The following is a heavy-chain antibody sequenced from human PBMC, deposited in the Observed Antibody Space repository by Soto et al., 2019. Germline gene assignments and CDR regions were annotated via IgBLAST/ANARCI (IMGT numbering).Heavy chain of an antibody. CDR1: GGSISGYY. V-gene: IGHV4-59*01. Sequence: PSETLSLTCTVSGGSISGYYWSWIRQPPGKGLEWIGYIYYSGSTNYNPSLKSRVTISVDTSKNQFSLKLSSVTAADTAVYYCARGLISGYYLYDAFDIWGQGTMVTVSS. J-gene: IGHJ3*02. CDR3: ARGLISGYYLYDAFDI. D-gene: IGHD3-22*01. CDR2: IYYSGST.